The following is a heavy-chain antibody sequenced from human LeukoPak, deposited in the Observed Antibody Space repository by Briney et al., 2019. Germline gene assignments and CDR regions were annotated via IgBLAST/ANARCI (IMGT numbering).Heavy chain of an antibody. CDR1: GFTFSSYG. CDR3: TRALRYYDSSGAGY. CDR2: IWYDGSNK. V-gene: IGHV3-33*01. J-gene: IGHJ4*02. D-gene: IGHD3-22*01. Sequence: GGSLRLSCAASGFTFSSYGMHWVRQAPGKGLEWVAVIWYDGSNKYYADSVKGRFIISRDNSKNTLFLQMNSLRAEDTAIYYCTRALRYYDSSGAGYWGPGTLVTVSS.